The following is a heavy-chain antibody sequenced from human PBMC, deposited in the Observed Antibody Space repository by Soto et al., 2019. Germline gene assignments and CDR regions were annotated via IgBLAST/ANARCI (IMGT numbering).Heavy chain of an antibody. CDR3: ASSSGISYAYWFDP. CDR1: GGSISSYY. V-gene: IGHV4-59*01. Sequence: SETLSLTCSVSGGSISSYYWSWIRQPPGKGLEWIGYIYYSGSTNYNPSLKSRVTISVDTSKNQFSLKLSSVTAADTAVYYCASSSGISYAYWFDPWGQGTLVTVSS. J-gene: IGHJ5*02. D-gene: IGHD1-26*01. CDR2: IYYSGST.